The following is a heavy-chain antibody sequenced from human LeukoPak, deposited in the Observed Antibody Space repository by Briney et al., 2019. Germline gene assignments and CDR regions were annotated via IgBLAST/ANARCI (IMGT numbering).Heavy chain of an antibody. J-gene: IGHJ5*02. CDR3: ARVVYRGENWFDP. Sequence: SETLSLTCTVYSGSVTGDYWTWLRQPPGKGLEWIGYIFSYGNTEYSPSLKSRATISLDTSKNQCSLKLTSVTAADTAVYYCARVVYRGENWFDPWGPGTLVTVSS. CDR2: IFSYGNT. V-gene: IGHV4-59*02. D-gene: IGHD3-10*01. CDR1: SGSVTGDY.